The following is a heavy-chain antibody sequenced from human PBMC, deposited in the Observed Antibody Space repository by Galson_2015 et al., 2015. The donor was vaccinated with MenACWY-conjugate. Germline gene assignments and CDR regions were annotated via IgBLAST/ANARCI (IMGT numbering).Heavy chain of an antibody. Sequence: ETLSLTCSVSGGSLDTYYWSWIRQPPGKGLEWIGYVYYGGSTNYNPSLKSRVSISADTSKNQFFLRLTSVTAADTAVYYCVRGSGLAYWGQGTPVSVSS. CDR1: GGSLDTYY. CDR3: VRGSGLAY. J-gene: IGHJ4*02. CDR2: VYYGGST. V-gene: IGHV4-59*01.